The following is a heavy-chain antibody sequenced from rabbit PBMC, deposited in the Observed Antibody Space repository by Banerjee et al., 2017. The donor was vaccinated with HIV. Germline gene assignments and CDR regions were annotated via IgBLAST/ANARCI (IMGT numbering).Heavy chain of an antibody. Sequence: QEQLEESGGDLVKPEGSLTLTCKASGLDFGSSYWICWVRQAPGKGLEWIGCIYAGSSGSTYYASWAKGRFTISKTSSTTVTLQMTSLTAADTATYFCARDLAGVIGWNFGLWGQGTLVTVS. V-gene: IGHV1S45*01. CDR3: ARDLAGVIGWNFGL. D-gene: IGHD4-1*01. J-gene: IGHJ3*01. CDR1: GLDFGSSYW. CDR2: IYAGSSGST.